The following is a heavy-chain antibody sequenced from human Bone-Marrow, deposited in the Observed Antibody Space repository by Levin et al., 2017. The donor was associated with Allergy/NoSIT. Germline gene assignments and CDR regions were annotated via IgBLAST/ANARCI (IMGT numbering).Heavy chain of an antibody. Sequence: GESLKISCAASGFTFNTYALSWVRQAPGKGLEWVSAISGSSSAIYYADSVKGRFTISRDNSKNTLYLQMNSLRVEDTAVYYCVKGDQTTMVQGLFAGDWGQGTLVTVSS. D-gene: IGHD3-10*01. CDR2: ISGSSSAI. V-gene: IGHV3-23*01. J-gene: IGHJ4*02. CDR1: GFTFNTYA. CDR3: VKGDQTTMVQGLFAGD.